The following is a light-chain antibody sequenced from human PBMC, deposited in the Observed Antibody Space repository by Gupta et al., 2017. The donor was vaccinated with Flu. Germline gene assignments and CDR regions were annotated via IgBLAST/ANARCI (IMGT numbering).Light chain of an antibody. CDR3: QTWGTGIRV. V-gene: IGLV4-69*01. CDR2: ITSDGSH. Sequence: QLVLPQSPSASASLGASVKLTCTLSSGHSSYTIEWHQQQPEKGPRYLMKITSDGSHSKGDDIPDRFSGSSTGADLYLTISSLQSEDEAYYYCQTWGTGIRVFGVGTKLTVL. CDR1: SGHSSYT. J-gene: IGLJ2*01.